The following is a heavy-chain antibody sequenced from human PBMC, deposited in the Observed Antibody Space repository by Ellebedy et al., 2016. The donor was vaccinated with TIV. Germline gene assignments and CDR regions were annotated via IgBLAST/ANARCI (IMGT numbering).Heavy chain of an antibody. J-gene: IGHJ4*02. CDR2: IGGTGST. D-gene: IGHD1-26*01. CDR1: GFTFSSYT. Sequence: PGGSLRLSCAASGFTFSSYTMSWVRKAPGKGLEWVSSIGGTGSTFYVDSVKGRFAISRDKTKNTLFLQMNSLRAEDTAVYYCAKGDGIPSLDYWGQGTLVTVSS. CDR3: AKGDGIPSLDY. V-gene: IGHV3-23*01.